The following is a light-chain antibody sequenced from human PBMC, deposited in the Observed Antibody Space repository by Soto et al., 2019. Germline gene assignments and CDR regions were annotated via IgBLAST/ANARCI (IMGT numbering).Light chain of an antibody. J-gene: IGLJ2*01. CDR1: NSNIGAGYD. CDR2: GDT. V-gene: IGLV1-40*01. CDR3: QSYDSRLSGSVV. Sequence: QSVLTQPPSVSGAPGQRVTISCTGSNSNIGAGYDVNWYQHLPGTAPKLLIYGDTIRPSGVPDRFSGSKSATSASLAIAGLQVEDEGDYYCQSYDSRLSGSVVFGGGTKVTVL.